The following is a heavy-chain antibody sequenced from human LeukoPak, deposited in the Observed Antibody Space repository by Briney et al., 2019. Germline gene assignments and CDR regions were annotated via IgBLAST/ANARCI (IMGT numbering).Heavy chain of an antibody. V-gene: IGHV1-18*01. Sequence: ASVKVSCKASGYTFTSYGISWVRQAPGQGLEWMGWISAYNGNTNYAQKLQGRVTMTTDTSTSTAYMELRSLRSDDTAVYYCARQGLRYFDWLPYFDYWGQGTLVTVSS. CDR1: GYTFTSYG. CDR2: ISAYNGNT. J-gene: IGHJ4*02. CDR3: ARQGLRYFDWLPYFDY. D-gene: IGHD3-9*01.